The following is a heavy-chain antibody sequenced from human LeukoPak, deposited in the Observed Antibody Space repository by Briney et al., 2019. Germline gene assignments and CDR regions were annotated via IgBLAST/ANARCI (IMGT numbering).Heavy chain of an antibody. CDR2: IIPILGIA. V-gene: IGHV1-69*04. CDR3: ARDKARLLGWFDP. D-gene: IGHD6-25*01. J-gene: IGHJ5*02. CDR1: GGTFSSYA. Sequence: GASVKVSCKASGGTFSSYAISWVRQAPGQGLEWMGRIIPILGIANYAQKFQGRVTITADKSTSTAYMELSSLRSEDTAVYYCARDKARLLGWFDPWGQGTLVTVSS.